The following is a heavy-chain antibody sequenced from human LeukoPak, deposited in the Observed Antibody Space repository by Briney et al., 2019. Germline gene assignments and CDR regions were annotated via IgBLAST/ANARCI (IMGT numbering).Heavy chain of an antibody. CDR2: IYTSGST. CDR3: AREAMVPYYYYYMDV. D-gene: IGHD5-18*01. J-gene: IGHJ6*03. Sequence: SETLSLTCTVFGGSISSYYWSWIRQPAGKGLEWIGRIYTSGSTNYNPSLKSRVTISVDKSKNQFSLKLSSVTAADTAVYYCAREAMVPYYYYYMDVWGKGTTVTVSS. V-gene: IGHV4-4*07. CDR1: GGSISSYY.